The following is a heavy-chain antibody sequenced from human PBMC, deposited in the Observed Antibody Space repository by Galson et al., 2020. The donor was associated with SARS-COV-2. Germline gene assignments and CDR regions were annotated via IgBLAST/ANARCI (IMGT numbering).Heavy chain of an antibody. CDR3: ATIGYCSGGSCCPEYFQH. CDR2: ISYDGSNK. CDR1: GFTFSSYA. J-gene: IGHJ1*01. D-gene: IGHD2-15*01. Sequence: GESLKISCAASGFTFSSYAMHWVRQAPGKGLEWVAVISYDGSNKYYADSVKGRFTISRDNSKNTLYLQMNSLRAEDTAVYYCATIGYCSGGSCCPEYFQHWGQGTLVT. V-gene: IGHV3-30*04.